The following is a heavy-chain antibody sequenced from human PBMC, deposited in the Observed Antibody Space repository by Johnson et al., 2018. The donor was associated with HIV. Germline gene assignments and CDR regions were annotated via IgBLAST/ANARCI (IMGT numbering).Heavy chain of an antibody. CDR2: ISYDGSNK. CDR1: GFTFSSYG. Sequence: QEQLVESGGGVVQPGRSLRLSCAASGFTFSSYGMHWVRQAPGKGLEWVAVISYDGSNKYYADSVKGRFTISSDNSKNTLYLQMNSLSAEDKAVYYGAKGGWWEGLEVKVAAAFDIWGQGTMVTVSS. CDR3: AKGGWWEGLEVKVAAAFDI. V-gene: IGHV3-30*18. D-gene: IGHD6-25*01. J-gene: IGHJ3*02.